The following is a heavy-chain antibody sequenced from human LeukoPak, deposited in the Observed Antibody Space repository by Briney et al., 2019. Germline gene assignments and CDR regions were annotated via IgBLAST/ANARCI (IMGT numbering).Heavy chain of an antibody. D-gene: IGHD6-6*01. V-gene: IGHV4-4*02. CDR1: GASIVSSNW. J-gene: IGHJ4*02. Sequence: SETLTLTCAVSGASIVSSNWWCWVRPPAGEGLGWIGEIDHSGSSNYNPSLKSRVSISVDKSKNQFYLKMRSVTAADTAVYYCAHRAAARFHCDYWGRGTLVTVSP. CDR3: AHRAAARFHCDY. CDR2: IDHSGSS.